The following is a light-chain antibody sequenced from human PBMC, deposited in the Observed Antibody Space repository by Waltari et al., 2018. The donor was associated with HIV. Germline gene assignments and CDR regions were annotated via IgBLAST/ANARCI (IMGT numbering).Light chain of an antibody. CDR3: QSTDHDGTWV. CDR2: KDI. V-gene: IGLV3-25*03. CDR1: ALPKKY. J-gene: IGLJ3*02. Sequence: SYELTQTPSVSVSPGQTARISCSRGALPKKYSSWYGQKPGQASVLIIYKDIERPSGIPERISGSRSGTGVTLTISDVQAEDEGDYYCQSTDHDGTWVFGGGTKLTAL.